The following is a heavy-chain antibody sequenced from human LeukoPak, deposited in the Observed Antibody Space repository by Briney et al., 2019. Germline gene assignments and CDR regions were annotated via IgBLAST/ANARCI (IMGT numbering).Heavy chain of an antibody. Sequence: KAGGSLRLSCAASGFTFSSYGMHWVRQAPGKGLEWVSSISSSSSYIYYADSVKGRFTISRDNAKNSLYLQMNSLRAEDTAVYYCAGGIAAAGGGNYWGQGTVVSVSS. D-gene: IGHD6-13*01. CDR2: ISSSSSYI. J-gene: IGHJ4*02. CDR1: GFTFSSYG. V-gene: IGHV3-21*01. CDR3: AGGIAAAGGGNY.